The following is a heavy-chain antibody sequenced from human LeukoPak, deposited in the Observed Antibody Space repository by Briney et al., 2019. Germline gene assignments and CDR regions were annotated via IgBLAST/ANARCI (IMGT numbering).Heavy chain of an antibody. J-gene: IGHJ4*02. V-gene: IGHV1-2*02. CDR1: GYTFTGYY. CDR3: ARDSAGRVGATYY. D-gene: IGHD1-26*01. CDR2: INPNSGGT. Sequence: ASVKVSCKASGYTFTGYYMHWVRQAPGQGLEWMGWINPNSGGTNYAQKFQGRVTMTRDMSISTAYMELSRLRSDDTAVYYCARDSAGRVGATYYWGQGTLVTVSS.